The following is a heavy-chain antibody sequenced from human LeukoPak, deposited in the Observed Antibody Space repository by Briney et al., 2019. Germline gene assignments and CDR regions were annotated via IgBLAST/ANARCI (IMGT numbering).Heavy chain of an antibody. CDR3: AREGGHCSSTSCDNWFDP. CDR1: GDTFTGYY. J-gene: IGHJ5*02. V-gene: IGHV1-2*02. Sequence: ASVKVACKASGDTFTGYYMHWVRQAPGQGLEWMGWINPNSGGTNYAQKFQGRVTMTRDTSISTAYMELSRLRSDDTAVYYCAREGGHCSSTSCDNWFDPWGQGTLVTVSS. CDR2: INPNSGGT. D-gene: IGHD2-2*01.